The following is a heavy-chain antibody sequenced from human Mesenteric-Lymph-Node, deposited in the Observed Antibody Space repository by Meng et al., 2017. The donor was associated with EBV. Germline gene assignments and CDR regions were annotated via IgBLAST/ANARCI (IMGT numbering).Heavy chain of an antibody. CDR2: TSHSGYT. CDR3: ASGRIAARSPWFDS. CDR1: GGFVSGYF. Sequence: QPLQWGAGLSSPSEPPSLTFAAYGGFVSGYFCLCVRQSPGKVLEWIEETSHSGYTSYNPSIKTRVTIAPDSSKTQFSLKLSSVTAADTAMYYCASGRIAARSPWFDSWGQGTLVTVSS. J-gene: IGHJ5*01. V-gene: IGHV4-34*01. D-gene: IGHD6-6*01.